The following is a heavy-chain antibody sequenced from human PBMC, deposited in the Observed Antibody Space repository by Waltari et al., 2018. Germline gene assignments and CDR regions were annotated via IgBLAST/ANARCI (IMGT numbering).Heavy chain of an antibody. CDR3: AHDFVGTVLSHYFDS. Sequence: EVQLLESGGGLAQQGGARRRSCAASGFTVRDDDRSGVGEAAGKGLSLVFFFSTCGCPPSFSDSLQGRFSTSSAASTTTMFLQMNRLSAASPAFSYCAHDFVGTVLSHYFDSWGQVTLIAVSS. V-gene: IGHV3-23*03. D-gene: IGHD3-3*01. CDR1: GFTVRDDD. CDR2: FSTCGCPP. J-gene: IGHJ4*02.